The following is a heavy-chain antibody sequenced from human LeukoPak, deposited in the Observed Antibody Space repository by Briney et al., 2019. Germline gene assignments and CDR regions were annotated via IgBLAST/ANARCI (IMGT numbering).Heavy chain of an antibody. CDR1: GGSISSSSYY. CDR3: ARDGSSSSWYRVGYFDY. V-gene: IGHV4-39*07. J-gene: IGHJ4*02. CDR2: IYYSGST. D-gene: IGHD6-13*01. Sequence: ASGTLSLTCAVSGGSISSSSYYWGWIRQPPGKGLEWIGSIYYSGSTYYNPSLKSRVTTSVDTSKNQFSLKLSSVTAADTAVYYCARDGSSSSWYRVGYFDYWGQGTLVTVSS.